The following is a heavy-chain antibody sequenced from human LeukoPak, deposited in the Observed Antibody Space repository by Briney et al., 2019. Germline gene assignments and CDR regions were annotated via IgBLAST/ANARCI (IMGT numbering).Heavy chain of an antibody. J-gene: IGHJ4*02. V-gene: IGHV2-5*01. CDR3: AHTILTGYLFDY. CDR2: IYWNDDK. D-gene: IGHD3-9*01. Sequence: TLSLTCTVSGGSISSYYWSWIRQPPGKGLEWLALIYWNDDKRYSPSLKSRLTITKDTSKNQVVLTMTNMDPVDTATYYCAHTILTGYLFDYWGQGTLVTVSS. CDR1: GGSISSYYW.